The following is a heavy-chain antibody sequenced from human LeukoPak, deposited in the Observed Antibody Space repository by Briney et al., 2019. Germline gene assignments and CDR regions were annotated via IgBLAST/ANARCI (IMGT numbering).Heavy chain of an antibody. CDR2: TSSSDAGT. CDR3: ARDRGTNWFDP. V-gene: IGHV3-23*01. CDR1: GFTFSSYA. Sequence: PGGSLRLSCAASGFTFSSYAMSWVRQAPGKGLEWVSATSSSDAGTYHADSVKGRFTISRDNSKNTLYLQMNSLRAEDTAVYYCARDRGTNWFDPWGQGTLVTVSS. J-gene: IGHJ5*02.